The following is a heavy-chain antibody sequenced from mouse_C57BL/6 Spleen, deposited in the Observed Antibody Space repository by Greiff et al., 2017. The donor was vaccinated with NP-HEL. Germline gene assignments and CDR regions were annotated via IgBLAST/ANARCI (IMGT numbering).Heavy chain of an antibody. Sequence: VQLQQSGAELVKPGASVKISCTASGYAFSSYWMTWVKQRPGKGLEWIGQINPGDGDTNYNGKFKGKATLTAYESSSTDYMQLSSLTAEDSAVYFGRRRNYNSCGFDYWGQGTLVTVSA. CDR2: INPGDGDT. D-gene: IGHD2-12*01. CDR3: RRRNYNSCGFDY. J-gene: IGHJ3*01. V-gene: IGHV1-80*01. CDR1: GYAFSSYW.